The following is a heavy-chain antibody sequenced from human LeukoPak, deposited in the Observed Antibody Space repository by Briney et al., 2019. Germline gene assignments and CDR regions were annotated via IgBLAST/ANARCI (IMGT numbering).Heavy chain of an antibody. CDR2: TYYRSKWYN. V-gene: IGHV6-1*01. J-gene: IGHJ4*02. CDR1: GDSVSSTSAA. Sequence: PSQTLSLTCAISGDSVSSTSAAWDWIRQSPSRGLEWLGRTYYRSKWYNDYAVSVKSRITINPDTSKNQFSLQLKSVTAEDTAVYYCARTPSERYQAEFDYWGQGTLVTVSS. CDR3: ARTPSERYQAEFDY. D-gene: IGHD5-24*01.